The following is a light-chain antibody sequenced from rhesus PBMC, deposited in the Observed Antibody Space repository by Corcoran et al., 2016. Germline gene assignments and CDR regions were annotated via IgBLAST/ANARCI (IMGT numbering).Light chain of an antibody. J-gene: IGKJ4*01. CDR3: RQYDDSPLA. V-gene: IGKV1-66*01. Sequence: DIQMTQSPSFLSSSVGDTVTITCRASQDINNYLSWYQQKPGNAPKPLIVYASSLETGDPSRFSGSGSRTDYTLTLSSLQPEVIARYYCRQYDDSPLAFGGGTKVKIK. CDR1: QDINNY. CDR2: YAS.